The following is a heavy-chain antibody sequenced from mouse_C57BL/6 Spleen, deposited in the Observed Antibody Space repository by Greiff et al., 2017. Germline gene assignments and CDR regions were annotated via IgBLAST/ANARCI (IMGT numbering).Heavy chain of an antibody. J-gene: IGHJ1*03. CDR2: IDPNSGGT. V-gene: IGHV1-72*01. Sequence: QVQLQQPGAELVKPGASVKLSCKASGYTFTSYWMHWVKQRPGRGLEWIGRIDPNSGGTKYNEKFKGKATLTVDKPTSTAYMQLHSLTSTDSAVYYCSREGDYDYDCYFDDWGKGTTVTVSS. CDR3: SREGDYDYDCYFDD. D-gene: IGHD2-4*01. CDR1: GYTFTSYW.